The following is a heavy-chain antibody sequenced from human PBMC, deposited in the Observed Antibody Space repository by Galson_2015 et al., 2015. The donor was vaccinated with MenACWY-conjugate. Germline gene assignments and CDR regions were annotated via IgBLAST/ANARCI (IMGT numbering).Heavy chain of an antibody. CDR3: ARGQFSAFDI. J-gene: IGHJ3*02. V-gene: IGHV6-1*01. CDR1: GDSVSSHTVA. D-gene: IGHD4-11*01. Sequence: CAISGDSVSSHTVAWNWIRQSPSRGLEWLGRTYRMSNDYAPSVKSRIVISPDTSKNQFSLHLNYVTPDDTALYYCARGQFSAFDIWGQGTMVTVSS. CDR2: TYRMSN.